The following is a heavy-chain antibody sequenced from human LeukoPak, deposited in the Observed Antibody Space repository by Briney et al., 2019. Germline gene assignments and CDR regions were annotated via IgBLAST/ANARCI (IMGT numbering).Heavy chain of an antibody. CDR1: GFTFSTYW. V-gene: IGHV3-7*01. CDR2: INEDGSEK. D-gene: IGHD5-24*01. J-gene: IGHJ4*02. Sequence: PGGSLRLSCAASGFTFSTYWMSWVRQAPGKGLEWVANINEDGSEKYYVDSVKGRFTISRNNAKNSLYLQMNSLRAEDTAVYYCSRQTRRDGYNYDYWGQGTLVTVSS. CDR3: SRQTRRDGYNYDY.